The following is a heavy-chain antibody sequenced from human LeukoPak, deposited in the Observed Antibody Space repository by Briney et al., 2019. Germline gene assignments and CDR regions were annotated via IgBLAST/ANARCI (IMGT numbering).Heavy chain of an antibody. D-gene: IGHD2-15*01. J-gene: IGHJ6*03. CDR2: VCHSGAT. V-gene: IGHV4-39*01. CDR3: ASFYCSGGSCYQYYSYYYMDV. Sequence: SETLSLTCTVSGGSITFTSNCWGWIRQPPGKGLEWIGSVCHSGATYSNPSLKSRVTISVDTSKNQFSLKLTSVTAADTAVYYCASFYCSGGSCYQYYSYYYMDVWGKGTTVTISS. CDR1: GGSITFTSNC.